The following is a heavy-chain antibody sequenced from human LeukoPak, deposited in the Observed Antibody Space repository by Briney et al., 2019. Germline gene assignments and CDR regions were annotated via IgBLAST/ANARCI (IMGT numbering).Heavy chain of an antibody. CDR3: ARDLTPNYYDSSGYYYYGMDV. J-gene: IGHJ6*02. CDR1: GGTFSSYA. Sequence: ASVKVSCKASGGTFSSYAISWVRQAPGQGLEWMGGIIPIFGTANYAQKFQGRVTITADESTSTAYMELSSLRSEDTAVYYCARDLTPNYYDSSGYYYYGMDVWGQGTTVTVSS. D-gene: IGHD3-22*01. CDR2: IIPIFGTA. V-gene: IGHV1-69*13.